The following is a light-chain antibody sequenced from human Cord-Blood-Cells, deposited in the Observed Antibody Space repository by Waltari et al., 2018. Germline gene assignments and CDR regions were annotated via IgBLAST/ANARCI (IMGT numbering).Light chain of an antibody. J-gene: IGKJ1*01. Sequence: IVLTHSPGTLSFPPGERATLACRASQSVSSSYLAWYQQKPGQAPRLLIYGASSRATGIPDRCSGSGSGTDFTLTISRLEPEDFAVYYCQQYGSSPPWTFGQGTKVEIK. CDR1: QSVSSSY. V-gene: IGKV3-20*01. CDR3: QQYGSSPPWT. CDR2: GAS.